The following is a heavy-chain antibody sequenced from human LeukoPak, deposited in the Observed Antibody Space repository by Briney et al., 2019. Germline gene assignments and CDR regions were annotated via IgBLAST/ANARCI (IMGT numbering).Heavy chain of an antibody. CDR1: GYTFTSYG. Sequence: ASVKVSCKASGYTFTSYGISWVRQAPGQGLEWMGRISAYNGNTNYAQKLQGRVTMTTDTSTSTAYMELRSLRSDVTAVYYCARDLFAGATHYYYGMDVWGQGTTVTVSS. V-gene: IGHV1-18*01. CDR3: ARDLFAGATHYYYGMDV. D-gene: IGHD1-26*01. CDR2: ISAYNGNT. J-gene: IGHJ6*02.